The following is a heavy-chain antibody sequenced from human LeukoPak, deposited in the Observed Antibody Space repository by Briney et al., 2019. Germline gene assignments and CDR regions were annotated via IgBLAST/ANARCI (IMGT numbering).Heavy chain of an antibody. Sequence: GGSLRLSCAASGFTFSSYGMHWVRQAPGKGLEWVAFIRYDGSNKYYADSVKGRFTISRDNSKNTLYLQMNSLRAEDTAVYYCAKDFSSSWHAGIDHWGQGTLVTVSS. CDR1: GFTFSSYG. CDR3: AKDFSSSWHAGIDH. J-gene: IGHJ4*02. D-gene: IGHD6-13*01. V-gene: IGHV3-30*02. CDR2: IRYDGSNK.